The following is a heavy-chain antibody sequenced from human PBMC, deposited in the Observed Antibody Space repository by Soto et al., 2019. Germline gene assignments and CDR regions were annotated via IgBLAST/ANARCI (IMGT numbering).Heavy chain of an antibody. V-gene: IGHV3-23*01. CDR2: ISGSGGST. CDR1: GFTFSSYA. CDR3: AKDRADWIYGMDV. D-gene: IGHD2-21*02. Sequence: GGSLRLSCAASGFTFSSYAMSWVRQAPGKGLEWVSAISGSGGSTYYADSVKGRFTIPRDNSKNTLYLQMNSLRAEDTAVYYCAKDRADWIYGMDVWGQGTTVTVSS. J-gene: IGHJ6*02.